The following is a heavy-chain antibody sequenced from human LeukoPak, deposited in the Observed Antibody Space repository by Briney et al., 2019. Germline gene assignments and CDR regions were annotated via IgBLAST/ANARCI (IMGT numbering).Heavy chain of an antibody. Sequence: GSSVTVPCKGSGYTFTSYGITGVRQAPGKGLEWMGWISGYNGNTRYGQNFQGRVTMTTVTSLDTAYMQMRILRSDDTADYYCARDPSAVTGTGPLDQWGPGTRVPVSS. CDR1: GYTFTSYG. J-gene: IGHJ4*02. V-gene: IGHV1-18*04. CDR2: ISGYNGNT. D-gene: IGHD6-19*01. CDR3: ARDPSAVTGTGPLDQ.